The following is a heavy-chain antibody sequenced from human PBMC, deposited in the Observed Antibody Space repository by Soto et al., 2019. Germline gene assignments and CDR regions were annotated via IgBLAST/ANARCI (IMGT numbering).Heavy chain of an antibody. V-gene: IGHV4-30-4*01. CDR3: ARDTYGSGTIHY. Sequence: TRYVTCTDPGGTSNCRNYCWRWIRQPPGKGLEWIGYIYYSGRTYYNPSLKSRVTISIDTSKNQFSLKLSSVTAAATAVHYCARDTYGSGTIHYWRQVTLVIFSS. D-gene: IGHD3-10*01. J-gene: IGHJ4*02. CDR1: GGTSNCRNYC. CDR2: IYYSGRT.